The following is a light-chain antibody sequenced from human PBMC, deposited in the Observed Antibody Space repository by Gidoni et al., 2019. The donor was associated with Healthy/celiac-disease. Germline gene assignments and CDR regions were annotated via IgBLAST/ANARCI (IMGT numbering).Light chain of an antibody. CDR2: AAS. J-gene: IGKJ1*01. V-gene: IGKV1-39*01. CDR3: QQSYSTPRT. Sequence: DIHMIQSPSSLSASVGDRVTITCRASQSISSYLNWYQQEPGKAPKLLIYAASSLQSGVPSRFSGSGSGTDFTLTISSLQPEGFATYYCQQSYSTPRTFGQETRVEIK. CDR1: QSISSY.